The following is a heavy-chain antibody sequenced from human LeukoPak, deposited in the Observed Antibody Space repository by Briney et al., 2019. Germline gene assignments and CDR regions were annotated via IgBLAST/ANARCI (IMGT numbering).Heavy chain of an antibody. V-gene: IGHV3-30*02. CDR1: GFTFSSYG. CDR3: AKMERVVDSSGYPDY. D-gene: IGHD3-22*01. CDR2: IRYDGSNK. J-gene: IGHJ4*02. Sequence: GGSLRLSCAASGFTFSSYGMHWVRQAPGKGLEWVAFIRYDGSNKYYADSVKGRFTISRDNSKNTLYLQMNSLRAEDTAVYYCAKMERVVDSSGYPDYWGQGTLVTVSS.